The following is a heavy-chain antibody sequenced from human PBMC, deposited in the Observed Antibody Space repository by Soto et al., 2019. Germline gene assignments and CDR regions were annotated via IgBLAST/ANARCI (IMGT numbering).Heavy chain of an antibody. D-gene: IGHD6-25*01. CDR2: IYFTGNT. V-gene: IGHV4-39*01. Sequence: SETLSLTCTASGGSITSSSHFWGWVRQPPGKGLEWIGTIYFTGNTYYTPSLKSRLTMSIDTSKNEFSLRLNSVTAADTAVYYCAGQTFTIAAASYGRSNWFDPWGPGTLVTVSS. CDR3: AGQTFTIAAASYGRSNWFDP. CDR1: GGSITSSSHF. J-gene: IGHJ5*02.